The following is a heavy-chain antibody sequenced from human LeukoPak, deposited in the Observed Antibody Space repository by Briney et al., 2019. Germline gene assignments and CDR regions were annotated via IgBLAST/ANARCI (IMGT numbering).Heavy chain of an antibody. CDR2: IYYSGST. CDR1: GGSISSSSYY. Sequence: PSETLSLTCTVSGGSISSSSYYWGWLRQPPGRGLEWIGSIYYSGSTYYNPSLKSRVTISVDTSKNQFSLKLSSVTAADTAVYYCARDGGDGSGSLYIPPTNSRGMDVWGQGTTVTVSS. V-gene: IGHV4-39*07. CDR3: ARDGGDGSGSLYIPPTNSRGMDV. D-gene: IGHD3-10*01. J-gene: IGHJ6*02.